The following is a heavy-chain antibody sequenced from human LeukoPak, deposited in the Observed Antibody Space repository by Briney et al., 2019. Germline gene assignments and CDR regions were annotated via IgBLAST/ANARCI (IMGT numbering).Heavy chain of an antibody. D-gene: IGHD5-24*01. V-gene: IGHV3-11*01. CDR3: ATEITPYYYMDV. CDR1: GFTFSDYY. J-gene: IGHJ6*03. CDR2: ISSSGSTI. Sequence: GGSLRLSCAASGFTFSDYYMSWTRQAPGKGLEWVSYISSSGSTIYYADSVKGRFTISRDNAKNSLYLQMNSLRADDTAVYYCATEITPYYYMDVWGKGTTVTVSS.